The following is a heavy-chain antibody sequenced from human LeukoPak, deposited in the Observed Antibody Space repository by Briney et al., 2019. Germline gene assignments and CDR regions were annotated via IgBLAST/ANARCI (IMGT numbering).Heavy chain of an antibody. D-gene: IGHD3-22*01. CDR2: ISYDGSNR. V-gene: IGHV3-30*04. Sequence: GTSLRLSCAASGFTFSSYAMHWVRQAPGKGLEWVAAISYDGSNRYYADSVKGRFTISRDNAKNSLYLQMNSLRAEDTAVYYCARDLDSMIVPDAFDIWGQGTMVTVSS. CDR1: GFTFSSYA. CDR3: ARDLDSMIVPDAFDI. J-gene: IGHJ3*02.